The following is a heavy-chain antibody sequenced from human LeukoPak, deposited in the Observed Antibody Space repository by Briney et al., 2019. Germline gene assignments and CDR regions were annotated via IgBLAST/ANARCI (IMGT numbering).Heavy chain of an antibody. D-gene: IGHD5-24*01. CDR2: INQDVSET. CDR1: GFTFSSHW. CDR3: ARDGEMPTIYFDY. J-gene: IGHJ4*02. V-gene: IGHV3-7*01. Sequence: GGSLRLXCAVSGFTFSSHWMSWVRQAPGKGLEWVANINQDVSETYYVDSVKGRFTISRDNAKNSLFLQMNNLRAEDTAVYYCARDGEMPTIYFDYWGQGTLVTVSS.